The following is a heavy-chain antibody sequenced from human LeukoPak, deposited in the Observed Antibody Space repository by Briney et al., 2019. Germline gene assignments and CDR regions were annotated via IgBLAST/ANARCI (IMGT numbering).Heavy chain of an antibody. D-gene: IGHD3-22*01. Sequence: GASVKVSCKASGYTFTSYYMHWVRQAPGQGLEWMGIINPSGGSTSYAQKFQGRVTMTRDTSTSTVYMELSSLRSEDTAVYYCARVGYYYESSGYSFDYGGQGTLVTASS. V-gene: IGHV1-46*01. CDR1: GYTFTSYY. J-gene: IGHJ4*02. CDR2: INPSGGST. CDR3: ARVGYYYESSGYSFDY.